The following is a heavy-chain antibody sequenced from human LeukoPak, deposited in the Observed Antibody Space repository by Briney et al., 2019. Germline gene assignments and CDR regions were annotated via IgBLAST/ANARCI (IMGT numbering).Heavy chain of an antibody. CDR2: INPNSGGT. Sequence: ASVKVSCKASGYTFTGYYMHWVRQAPGQGLEWMGWINPNSGGTNYAQKFQGGVTMTRDTSISTAYMELSRLRSDDTAVYYCARGLHYDILTVYYYYGMDVWGQGTTVTVSS. J-gene: IGHJ6*02. V-gene: IGHV1-2*02. CDR3: ARGLHYDILTVYYYYGMDV. CDR1: GYTFTGYY. D-gene: IGHD3-9*01.